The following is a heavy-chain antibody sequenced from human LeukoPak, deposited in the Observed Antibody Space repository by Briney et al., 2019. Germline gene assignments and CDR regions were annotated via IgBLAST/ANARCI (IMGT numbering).Heavy chain of an antibody. CDR1: GFTFTSSA. V-gene: IGHV1-58*01. CDR2: IVVGSGNT. J-gene: IGHJ4*02. Sequence: ASVKVSCKASGFTFTSSAVQWVRQARGQRLEWIGWIVVGSGNTNYAQKFQERVTITRDMSTSTAYMELSSLRSEDTAVYYCAAELVGAEAQDDYWGQGTLVTVSS. D-gene: IGHD1-26*01. CDR3: AAELVGAEAQDDY.